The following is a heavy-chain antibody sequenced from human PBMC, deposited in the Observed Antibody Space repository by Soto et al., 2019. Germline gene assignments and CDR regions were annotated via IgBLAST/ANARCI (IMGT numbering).Heavy chain of an antibody. CDR3: ARVQESIFGVVIIGYYYMDV. Sequence: GGSLRLSCAASGFTFSSYSMNWVRQAPGKGLEWVSSISSSSSYIYYADSVKGRFTISRDNAKNSLYLQMNSLRAEDTAVYYCARVQESIFGVVIIGYYYMDVWGKGTTVTVSS. V-gene: IGHV3-21*01. J-gene: IGHJ6*03. D-gene: IGHD3-3*01. CDR1: GFTFSSYS. CDR2: ISSSSSYI.